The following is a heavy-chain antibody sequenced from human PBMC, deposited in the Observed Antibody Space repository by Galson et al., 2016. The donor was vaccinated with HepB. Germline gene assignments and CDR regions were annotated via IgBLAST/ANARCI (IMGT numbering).Heavy chain of an antibody. J-gene: IGHJ4*02. CDR2: IMPLYGTP. CDR1: GGTFSNFA. V-gene: IGHV1-69*05. D-gene: IGHD1-26*01. Sequence: SVKVSCKASGGTFSNFAISWVRQAPGQGPEWMGGIMPLYGTPNYAQNFQGRLTITTDASTTTAYMELSSLRSEDTAVYFCAKPRGSHGYFDYWGPGSLVTGSS. CDR3: AKPRGSHGYFDY.